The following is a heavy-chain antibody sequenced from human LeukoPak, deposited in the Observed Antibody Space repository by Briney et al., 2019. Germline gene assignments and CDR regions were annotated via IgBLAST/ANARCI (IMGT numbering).Heavy chain of an antibody. CDR3: ATESWIQGEDY. V-gene: IGHV4-4*07. CDR1: DDSISSYF. CDR2: ICSNGST. Sequence: SETLSLTCTVSDDSISSYFWNWIRQPAGKGLEYIGRICSNGSTDYSPSLKSRVTMSVDTSKNQFSLKLTSVTAADTAVYYCATESWIQGEDYWGQGTLVTVSS. J-gene: IGHJ4*02. D-gene: IGHD5-18*01.